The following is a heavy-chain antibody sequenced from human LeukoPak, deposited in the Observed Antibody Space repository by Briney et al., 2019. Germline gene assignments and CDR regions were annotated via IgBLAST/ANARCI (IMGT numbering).Heavy chain of an antibody. J-gene: IGHJ5*02. D-gene: IGHD5-12*01. V-gene: IGHV3-49*04. CDR1: GFTFGDYA. Sequence: GGSLRLSCTASGFTFGDYAMSWVRQAPGKGLEWVGFIRSKAYGGTIEYAASVKGRFTISRDDSKSIAYLQMNSLKTEDTAVYYCTRSGYSGYDRPRAWGQGTLVTVSS. CDR3: TRSGYSGYDRPRA. CDR2: IRSKAYGGTI.